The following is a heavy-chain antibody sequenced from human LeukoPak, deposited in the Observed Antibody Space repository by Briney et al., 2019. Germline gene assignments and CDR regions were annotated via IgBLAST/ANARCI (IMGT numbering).Heavy chain of an antibody. CDR2: INRDGSQK. D-gene: IGHD5-24*01. V-gene: IGHV3-7*03. CDR3: ARDRGWLQSDY. Sequence: GGSLRLSCAASGFTFSSSAMNWVRQAPGKGLEWVADINRDGSQKYYRDSVKGRFTISRDNAKNSLYLEMNSLSAEDTAVYYCARDRGWLQSDYWGQGALVTVSS. J-gene: IGHJ4*02. CDR1: GFTFSSSA.